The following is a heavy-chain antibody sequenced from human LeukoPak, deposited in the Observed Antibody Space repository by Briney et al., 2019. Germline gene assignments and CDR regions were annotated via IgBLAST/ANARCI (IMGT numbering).Heavy chain of an antibody. CDR2: ISSSSSYT. Sequence: GGSLRLSCAASGFTFSDYYMSWIRHAPGKGLEWVSYISSSSSYTNYADSVKGRFTISRDNAKNSLYLQVNSLRAEDTAVYYCARDPGYSYGDYWGQGTLVTVSS. V-gene: IGHV3-11*05. CDR1: GFTFSDYY. D-gene: IGHD5-18*01. J-gene: IGHJ4*02. CDR3: ARDPGYSYGDY.